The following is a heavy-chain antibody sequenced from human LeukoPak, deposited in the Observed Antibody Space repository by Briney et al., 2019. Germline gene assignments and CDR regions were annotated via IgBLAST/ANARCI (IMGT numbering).Heavy chain of an antibody. CDR3: VRHDGRGGATMGAFDL. V-gene: IGHV4-39*01. Sequence: SETLSLTCTVSAGSFISSSHHWGWIRQSPGKGLEWIGSVYYGRTTYYNPSLDGRVTVSLDTSANQFSLQLNSVTAADTAVYYCVRHDGRGGATMGAFDLWGQGSLVTVSS. D-gene: IGHD5-12*01. CDR2: VYYGRTT. CDR1: AGSFISSSHH. J-gene: IGHJ5*01.